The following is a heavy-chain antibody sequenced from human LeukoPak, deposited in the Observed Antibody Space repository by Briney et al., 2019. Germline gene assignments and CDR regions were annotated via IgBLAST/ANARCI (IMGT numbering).Heavy chain of an antibody. D-gene: IGHD4-17*01. CDR3: ARDVGTVTENWFDP. Sequence: GASVKVSCKASGYTFTSYGISWVRQAPGQGLEWMGWISAYNGNTNYAQKLQGRVTMTTDTSTSTAYMELRSLRSDDTAVYYCARDVGTVTENWFDPWGQGTLVTVSS. J-gene: IGHJ5*02. CDR1: GYTFTSYG. V-gene: IGHV1-18*01. CDR2: ISAYNGNT.